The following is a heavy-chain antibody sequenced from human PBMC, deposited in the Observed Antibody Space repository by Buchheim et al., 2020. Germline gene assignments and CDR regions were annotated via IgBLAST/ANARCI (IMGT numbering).Heavy chain of an antibody. CDR1: GFTFSSYW. CDR2: INSDGSST. Sequence: EVQLVESGGGLVQPGGSLRLSCAASGFTFSSYWMHWVRQAPGKGLVWVSRINSDGSSTSYADSVKGRFTISRDNAKNTLYLQMNSLRAEDTAVYYCARVPTMVRGVIIGPQYYFDYWGQGTL. CDR3: ARVPTMVRGVIIGPQYYFDY. D-gene: IGHD3-10*01. J-gene: IGHJ4*02. V-gene: IGHV3-74*01.